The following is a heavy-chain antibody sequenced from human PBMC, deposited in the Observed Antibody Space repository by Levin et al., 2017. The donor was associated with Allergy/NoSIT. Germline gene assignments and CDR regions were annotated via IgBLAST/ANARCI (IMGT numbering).Heavy chain of an antibody. CDR2: IYYSGST. V-gene: IGHV4-39*01. J-gene: IGHJ5*02. Sequence: PSETLSLTCTVSGGSISSSSYYWGWIRQPPGKGLEWIGSIYYSGSTYYNPSLKSRVTISVDTSKNQFSLKLSSVTAADTAVYYCARHILWFGLNWFDPWGQGTLVTVSS. D-gene: IGHD3-10*01. CDR3: ARHILWFGLNWFDP. CDR1: GGSISSSSYY.